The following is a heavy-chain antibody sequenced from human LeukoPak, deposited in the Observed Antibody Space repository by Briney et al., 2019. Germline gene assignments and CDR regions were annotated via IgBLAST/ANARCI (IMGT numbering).Heavy chain of an antibody. CDR2: IHYGGST. J-gene: IGHJ5*02. Sequence: PSETLSLTCTVSGGSISSSTYYWGWVRQPPGKGLEWIGIIHYGGSTSYNPSLKRRITMSVDTSKNQFSLKLNSVTAADTAVYYCARHYGPWGQGTLVTLSS. D-gene: IGHD3-10*01. CDR1: GGSISSSTYY. V-gene: IGHV4-39*01. CDR3: ARHYGP.